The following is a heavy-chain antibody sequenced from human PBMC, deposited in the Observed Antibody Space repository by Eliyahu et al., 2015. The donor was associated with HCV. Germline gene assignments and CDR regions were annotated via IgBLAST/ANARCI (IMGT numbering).Heavy chain of an antibody. Sequence: ETLSLTCTVSGVSISSSSYYWGWIRQPPGKGLEWIGSMYYSGTSYYNPSLKSRVTISVXTSKNQFSLKVSSVTAADTAVYYCARHDXVXVIPVAIYXPRPPSGWGQGTXVTVSS. CDR2: MYYSGTS. D-gene: IGHD2-2*02. CDR3: ARHDXVXVIPVAIYXPRPPSG. J-gene: IGHJ4*02. CDR1: GVSISSSSYY. V-gene: IGHV4-39*01.